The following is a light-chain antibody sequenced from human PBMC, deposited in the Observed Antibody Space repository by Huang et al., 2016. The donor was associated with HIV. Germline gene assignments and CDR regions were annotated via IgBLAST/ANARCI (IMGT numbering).Light chain of an antibody. CDR1: QDINNY. Sequence: DIQMTQSPSSLSASVGDRVTITCQASQDINNYLYWYQQKPGKAPNLLIYDATTLQTGVPSRFSGSGSGTDFTFTISRLQPEDTATYYCQQYDNLPRTFGQGTKLEIK. V-gene: IGKV1-33*01. CDR2: DAT. CDR3: QQYDNLPRT. J-gene: IGKJ2*01.